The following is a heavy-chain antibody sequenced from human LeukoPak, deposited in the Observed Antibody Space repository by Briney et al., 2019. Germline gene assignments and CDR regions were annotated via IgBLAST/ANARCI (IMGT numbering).Heavy chain of an antibody. CDR2: IYHSGST. V-gene: IGHV4-59*04. CDR1: GGSTSSYY. Sequence: SETLSLTCTVSGGSTSSYYWSWIRQPPGKGLEWIGYIYHSGSTYYNPSLKSRVTISVDRSKNQFSLKLSSVTAADTAVYYCAKALGGDWYFDLWGRGTLVTVSS. J-gene: IGHJ2*01. CDR3: AKALGGDWYFDL.